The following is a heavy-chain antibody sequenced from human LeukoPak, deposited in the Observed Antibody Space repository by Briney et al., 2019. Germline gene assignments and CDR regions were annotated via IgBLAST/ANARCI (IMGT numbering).Heavy chain of an antibody. V-gene: IGHV1-69*05. J-gene: IGHJ5*02. D-gene: IGHD3-16*02. CDR1: GGTFSSYA. CDR3: ARHLSSWFDP. Sequence: SVKVSCKASGGTFSSYAISWVRQAPGPGLEWKGGIIHIFGAANYAQKFPGRVKITTDESTSTAYLELSSLRSEDTAVYYCARHLSSWFDPWGQGTLVTVSS. CDR2: IIHIFGAA.